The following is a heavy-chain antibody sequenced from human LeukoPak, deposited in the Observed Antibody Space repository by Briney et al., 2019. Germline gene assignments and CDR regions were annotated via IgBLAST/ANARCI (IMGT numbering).Heavy chain of an antibody. CDR1: GGSISSGGYS. D-gene: IGHD3-3*01. Sequence: SQTLSLTCTVSGGSISSGGYSWSWIRQHPGKGLEWIGYIYYSGSTYYNPSLKSRVTISVDTSKNQFSLKLSSVTAADTAVYYCARHFGVVTPFYYGMDVWGQGTTVTVSS. CDR2: IYYSGST. V-gene: IGHV4-31*03. CDR3: ARHFGVVTPFYYGMDV. J-gene: IGHJ6*02.